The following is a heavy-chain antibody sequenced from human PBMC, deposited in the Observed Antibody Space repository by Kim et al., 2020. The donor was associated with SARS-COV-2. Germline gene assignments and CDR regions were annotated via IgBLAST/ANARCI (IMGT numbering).Heavy chain of an antibody. CDR1: GGSISSSSYY. CDR3: ARDSSGYSTPWFDP. Sequence: SETLSLTCTVSGGSISSSSYYWGWIRQPPGKGLEWIGSIYYSGSTYYNPSLKSRVTISVDTSKNQFSLKLSSVTAADTAVYYCARDSSGYSTPWFDPWGQGTLVTVSS. D-gene: IGHD6-13*01. V-gene: IGHV4-39*07. CDR2: IYYSGST. J-gene: IGHJ5*02.